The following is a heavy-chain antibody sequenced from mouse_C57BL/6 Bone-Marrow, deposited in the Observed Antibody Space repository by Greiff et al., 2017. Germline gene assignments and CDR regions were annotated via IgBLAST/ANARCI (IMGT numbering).Heavy chain of an antibody. CDR1: GYAFSSSW. D-gene: IGHD2-3*01. CDR3: ARKDGYYWYFDV. J-gene: IGHJ1*03. V-gene: IGHV1-82*01. Sequence: VQGVESGPELVKPGASVKISCKASGYAFSSSWMNWVKQRPGKGLEWIGRIYPGDGDTNYNGKFKGKATLTADKSSSTAYMQLSSLTSEDSAVYFGARKDGYYWYFDVWGTGTTVTVSS. CDR2: IYPGDGDT.